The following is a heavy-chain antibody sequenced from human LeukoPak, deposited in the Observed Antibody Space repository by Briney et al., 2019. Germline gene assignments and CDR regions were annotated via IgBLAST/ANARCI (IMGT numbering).Heavy chain of an antibody. D-gene: IGHD3-22*01. J-gene: IGHJ6*02. CDR2: INPNSGGT. Sequence: ASVKVSCKASGYTFTGYYMHWVRQAPGQGLEWMGWINPNSGGTNYAQKFQGRVTMTRDTSISTPYMELSRLRSDDTAVYYCARVVVISNYYYGMDVWGQGTTVTVSS. CDR3: ARVVVISNYYYGMDV. V-gene: IGHV1-2*02. CDR1: GYTFTGYY.